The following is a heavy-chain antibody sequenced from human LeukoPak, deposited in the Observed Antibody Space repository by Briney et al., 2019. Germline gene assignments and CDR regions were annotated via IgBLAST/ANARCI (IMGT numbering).Heavy chain of an antibody. CDR3: ARGLGAAAAIIDY. CDR1: GYTFTGYY. CDR2: INPNSGGT. Sequence: ASVKVSCKASGYTFTGYYMHWVRQAPGQGLEWMGWINPNSGGTNYAQKFQGRVTMTWDTSISTAYMELSRLRSDDTAVYYCARGLGAAAAIIDYWGQGTLVTVSS. D-gene: IGHD6-13*01. J-gene: IGHJ4*02. V-gene: IGHV1-2*02.